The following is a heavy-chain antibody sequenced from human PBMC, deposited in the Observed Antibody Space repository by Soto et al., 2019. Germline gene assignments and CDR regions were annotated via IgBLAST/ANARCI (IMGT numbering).Heavy chain of an antibody. CDR2: IYYSGST. V-gene: IGHV4-59*01. Sequence: SETLSLTCTVSGGSISSYYWSWIRQPPGKGLEWIGYIYYSGSTNYNPSLKSRVTISVDTSKNQFSLKLSSVTAADTAVYYCATLNSSSYYYGMDVWGQGTTVTVSS. CDR3: ATLNSSSYYYGMDV. J-gene: IGHJ6*02. D-gene: IGHD6-6*01. CDR1: GGSISSYY.